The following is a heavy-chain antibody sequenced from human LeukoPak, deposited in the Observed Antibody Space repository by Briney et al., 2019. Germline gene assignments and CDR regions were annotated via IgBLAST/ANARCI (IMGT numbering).Heavy chain of an antibody. V-gene: IGHV3-33*01. J-gene: IGHJ4*02. Sequence: PGGSLRLSCAASGFTFSSYGMHWVRQAPGKGLEWVAVIWYGGSNKYYADSVKGRFTISRDNSKNTLYLQMNSLRAEDTAVYYCARDVNILWPKYYFDYWGQGTLVTVSS. D-gene: IGHD3-10*01. CDR2: IWYGGSNK. CDR3: ARDVNILWPKYYFDY. CDR1: GFTFSSYG.